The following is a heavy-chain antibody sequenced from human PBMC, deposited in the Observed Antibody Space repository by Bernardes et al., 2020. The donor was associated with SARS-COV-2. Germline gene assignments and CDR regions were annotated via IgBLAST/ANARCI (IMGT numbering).Heavy chain of an antibody. CDR3: ARSIDIVVVPAYYYYMDV. J-gene: IGHJ6*03. CDR2: ISAYNGNT. Sequence: GQGLEWMGWISAYNGNTNYAQKLQGRVTMTTDTSTSTAYMELRSLRSDDTAVYYCARSIDIVVVPAYYYYMDVWGKGTTVTGS. D-gene: IGHD2-2*01. V-gene: IGHV1-18*01.